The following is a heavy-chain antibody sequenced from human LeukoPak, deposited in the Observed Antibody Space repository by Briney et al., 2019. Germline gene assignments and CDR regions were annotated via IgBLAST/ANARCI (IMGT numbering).Heavy chain of an antibody. Sequence: ASVKVSCKASGYTFTGYYMHWVRQAPGQGLEWMGWINPNSGGTNYAQKFQGRVTMTRDTSISTAYMELSRLRSDDTAVYYCARDPTGSGYSDYWGQGTLVTVSS. V-gene: IGHV1-2*02. J-gene: IGHJ4*02. CDR3: ARDPTGSGYSDY. D-gene: IGHD3-22*01. CDR1: GYTFTGYY. CDR2: INPNSGGT.